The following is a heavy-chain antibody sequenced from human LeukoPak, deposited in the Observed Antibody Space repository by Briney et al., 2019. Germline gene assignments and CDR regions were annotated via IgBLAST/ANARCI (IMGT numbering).Heavy chain of an antibody. CDR1: GYSISLGYY. V-gene: IGHV4-38-2*02. J-gene: IGHJ4*02. Sequence: SETLSLTCTVSGYSISLGYYWGWIRQPPGKGLEWIGSFYHTGSTYYNPSLKSRVTVSGDTSKNRFSLKLSSVTAADTAVYYCVRDMGWNGLVDSWGQGTLVTVSS. CDR3: VRDMGWNGLVDS. CDR2: FYHTGST. D-gene: IGHD1-1*01.